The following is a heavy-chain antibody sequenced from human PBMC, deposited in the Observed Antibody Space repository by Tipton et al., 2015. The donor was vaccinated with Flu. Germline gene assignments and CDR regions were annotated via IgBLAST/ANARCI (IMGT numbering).Heavy chain of an antibody. CDR3: ARPHSSSSGYYYYAMDV. CDR1: GGSIGSSSYY. CDR2: IYYSGST. D-gene: IGHD6-6*01. Sequence: TLSLTCTVSGGSIGSSSYYWGWIRQPPGKGLEYIGSIYYSGSTYYNPSLKSRVTISVDTSKNQFSLKLSSVTAADTAVYYCARPHSSSSGYYYYAMDVWGQGTTVTVSS. V-gene: IGHV4-39*01. J-gene: IGHJ6*02.